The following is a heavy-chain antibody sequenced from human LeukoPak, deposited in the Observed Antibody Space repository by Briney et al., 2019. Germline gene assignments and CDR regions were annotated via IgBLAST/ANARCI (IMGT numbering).Heavy chain of an antibody. V-gene: IGHV1-46*01. J-gene: IGHJ3*02. D-gene: IGHD4-17*01. CDR3: ARDRGTVTTIPPGPFDI. Sequence: ASVKVSCKASGYTFTSYYMHWVRQAPGQGLEWMGIINPSGGSTSYAQKFQGRVTTTRDMSTSTVYMELSSLRSEDTAVYYCARDRGTVTTIPPGPFDIWGQGTMVTVSS. CDR2: INPSGGST. CDR1: GYTFTSYY.